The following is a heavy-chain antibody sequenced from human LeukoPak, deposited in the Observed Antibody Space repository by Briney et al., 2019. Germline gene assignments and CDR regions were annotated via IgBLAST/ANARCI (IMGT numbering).Heavy chain of an antibody. J-gene: IGHJ4*02. Sequence: GGSLRLSCAASGFTFRYYAMSWVRQAPGKGLEWVSAISGSGDSTYYADSVKGRFIISRDNSKNTLYLQMNSLRAEDTAVYYCATNSARSPYDYWGQGTLVTVSS. V-gene: IGHV3-23*01. D-gene: IGHD6-6*01. CDR3: ATNSARSPYDY. CDR2: ISGSGDST. CDR1: GFTFRYYA.